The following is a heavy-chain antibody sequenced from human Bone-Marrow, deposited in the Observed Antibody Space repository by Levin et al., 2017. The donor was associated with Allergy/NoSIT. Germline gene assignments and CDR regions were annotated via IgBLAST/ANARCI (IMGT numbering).Heavy chain of an antibody. CDR1: GFTFRNYI. J-gene: IGHJ4*02. CDR3: VKGDRSSGWPD. Sequence: LSLTCAASGFTFRNYIMSWVRQAPGKGLEWVSGIGADGGGTTYADSVRGRFTNSRDNSKNTLYLQMSSLRDEDTAVYYCVKGDRSSGWPDWGQGTLVTVSS. CDR2: IGADGGGT. V-gene: IGHV3-23*01. D-gene: IGHD6-19*01.